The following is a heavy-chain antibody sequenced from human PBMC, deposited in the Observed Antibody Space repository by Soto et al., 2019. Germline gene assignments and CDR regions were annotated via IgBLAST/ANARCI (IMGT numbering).Heavy chain of an antibody. V-gene: IGHV3-30-3*01. CDR3: ARVFPSNWLDP. CDR2: ISYDATYK. CDR1: GFTFSTFV. Sequence: SLRLSCAASGFTFSTFVMHWVRQAPGQGLEWVAVISYDATYKYYADSVKGRFTISRDNSRNMLYLQMNSLRPEDSALYYCARVFPSNWLDPWGQGTLVTVS. J-gene: IGHJ5*02.